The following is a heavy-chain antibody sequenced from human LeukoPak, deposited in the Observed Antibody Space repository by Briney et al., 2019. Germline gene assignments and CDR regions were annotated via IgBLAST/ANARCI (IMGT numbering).Heavy chain of an antibody. CDR3: ARHESSGGSPQWFDP. D-gene: IGHD2-15*01. Sequence: GESLKISCKGSGYSFTSYWIGWVRQMPGKGLEWMGINYPGDSDTRYSPSFQGQVTISADKSISTAYLQWSSLKASDTAMYYCARHESSGGSPQWFDPWGQGTLVTVSS. CDR1: GYSFTSYW. CDR2: NYPGDSDT. J-gene: IGHJ5*02. V-gene: IGHV5-51*01.